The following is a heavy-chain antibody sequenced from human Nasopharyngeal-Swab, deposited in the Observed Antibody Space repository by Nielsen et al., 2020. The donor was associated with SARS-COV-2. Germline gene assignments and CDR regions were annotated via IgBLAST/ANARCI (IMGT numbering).Heavy chain of an antibody. V-gene: IGHV1-58*01. CDR2: IVVGSGNT. CDR3: AASLPYDSSGYYS. J-gene: IGHJ4*02. D-gene: IGHD3-22*01. Sequence: WVRQAPGQRLEWIGWIVVGSGNTNYAQKFQERVTITSDMSTSTAYMELSSLRSEDTAVYYCAASLPYDSSGYYSWGQGTLVTVSS.